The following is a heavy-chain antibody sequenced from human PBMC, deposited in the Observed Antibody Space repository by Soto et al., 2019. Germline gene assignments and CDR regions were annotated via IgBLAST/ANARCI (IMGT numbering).Heavy chain of an antibody. CDR2: ISAHSGNT. CDR1: GYAFTTYG. D-gene: IGHD1-1*01. J-gene: IGHJ4*02. V-gene: IGHV1-18*01. Sequence: QVHLVQSGAEVKKPGASVKVSCKGSGYAFTTYGITWVRQAPGQGLEWMGWISAHSGNTNYAQKLQGRVTVTRGTSTSTAYMELRSLRSADTAVYYCARGRYGDYWGQGALVTVSS. CDR3: ARGRYGDY.